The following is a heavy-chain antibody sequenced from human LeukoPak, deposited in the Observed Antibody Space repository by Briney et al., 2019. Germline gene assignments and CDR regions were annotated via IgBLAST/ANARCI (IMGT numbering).Heavy chain of an antibody. D-gene: IGHD3-22*01. V-gene: IGHV3-30*14. CDR2: ISYDGRNE. CDR3: ARGYYHFDGSGYFDM. CDR1: RLTFLNYA. Sequence: GRSLRLSCAASRLTFLNYAVTWVRQAPGKGLEWVAIISYDGRNEYYAESVEGRFTISRDTSRNMISLQMNSLRPEDTAVYYCARGYYHFDGSGYFDMWGQGTLVTVSS. J-gene: IGHJ4*02.